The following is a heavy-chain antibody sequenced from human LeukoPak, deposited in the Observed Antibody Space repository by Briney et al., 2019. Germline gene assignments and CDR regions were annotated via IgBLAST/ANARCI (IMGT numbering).Heavy chain of an antibody. CDR1: GFDIRGHN. D-gene: IGHD3-10*01. Sequence: GGSLRLSCAASGFDIRGHNMHWVRQAPGKGLEWVSFIQHDGGAKWYVDSVKGRFTVSRDNSKNTLDLQMNSLRIEDTALYYCAKDFGPGRYAFDIWGQGTIVTVSS. V-gene: IGHV3-30*02. CDR2: IQHDGGAK. J-gene: IGHJ3*02. CDR3: AKDFGPGRYAFDI.